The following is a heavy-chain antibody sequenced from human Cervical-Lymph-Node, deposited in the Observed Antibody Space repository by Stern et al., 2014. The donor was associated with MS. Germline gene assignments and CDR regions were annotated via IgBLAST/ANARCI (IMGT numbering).Heavy chain of an antibody. CDR1: GLTLSLYG. CDR2: ISSSSSTI. CDR3: ARGYGYFDY. Sequence: EVHLVESGGRLVQPGGSLRLSCAASGLTLSLYGMNWVRPAPGKGLEWVSYISSSSSTIYYADSVEGRFTISRDNAKNSLYLQMNSLRAEDTAVYYCARGYGYFDYWGQGTLVTVSS. V-gene: IGHV3-48*01. D-gene: IGHD4-17*01. J-gene: IGHJ4*02.